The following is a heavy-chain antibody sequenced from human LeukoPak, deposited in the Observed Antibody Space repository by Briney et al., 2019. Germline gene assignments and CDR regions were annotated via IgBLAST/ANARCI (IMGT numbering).Heavy chain of an antibody. J-gene: IGHJ4*02. Sequence: SETLSLTCTVSGGSISSYYWSWIRQPPGKGLEWIGYVFYSGSTNYNPSLKSRVTISVDMSKNQFSLKLTSVTAADTAVYYCAREVGDYVGVFDYWRQGTLVTVSS. D-gene: IGHD4-17*01. CDR2: VFYSGST. CDR1: GGSISSYY. V-gene: IGHV4-59*01. CDR3: AREVGDYVGVFDY.